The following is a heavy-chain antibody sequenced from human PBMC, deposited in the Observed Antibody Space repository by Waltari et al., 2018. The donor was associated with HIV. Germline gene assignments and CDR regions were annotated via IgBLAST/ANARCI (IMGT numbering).Heavy chain of an antibody. J-gene: IGHJ6*02. Sequence: QVQLVQSGAEVKKPGSSVKVSCKASGGTVSSSDISWVRQAPGQGLEWMGAIIPLFGEANYAQKFQGRLTIPADESTSTAYMELSSLRSEDTAVYYCARVPDRSGYQRYAMDVWGQGTTVTVS. CDR2: IIPLFGEA. CDR3: ARVPDRSGYQRYAMDV. CDR1: GGTVSSSD. D-gene: IGHD3-22*01. V-gene: IGHV1-69*01.